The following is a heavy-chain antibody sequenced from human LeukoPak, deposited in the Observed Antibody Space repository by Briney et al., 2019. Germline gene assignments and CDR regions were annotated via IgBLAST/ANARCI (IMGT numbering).Heavy chain of an antibody. CDR2: IYTSGST. CDR3: AREADYVWGSYRYTPDY. D-gene: IGHD3-16*02. CDR1: GGSISSGSYY. J-gene: IGHJ4*02. V-gene: IGHV4-61*02. Sequence: SETLSLSCTVSGGSISSGSYYWSCIRQPAGKGLEWIGRIYTSGSTIYNPSLKSRVTISVATSKNQFSLKLSSVTAADTAVYYCAREADYVWGSYRYTPDYWGQGTLVTVSS.